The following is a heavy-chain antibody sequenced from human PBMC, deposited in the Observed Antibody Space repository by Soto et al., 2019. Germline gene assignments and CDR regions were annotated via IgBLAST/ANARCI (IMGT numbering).Heavy chain of an antibody. J-gene: IGHJ4*02. CDR1: GFTFSSYS. Sequence: EVQLVESGGGLVQPGGSLRLSCAASGFTFSSYSMNWVRQAPGKGREWVSYISSSSSTIYYADSVKGRFTISRDNAKNSLYLQMNSLRDEETDVYYCAREDYDFWSGLDFWGQGTLVTVSS. CDR3: AREDYDFWSGLDF. V-gene: IGHV3-48*02. D-gene: IGHD3-3*01. CDR2: ISSSSSTI.